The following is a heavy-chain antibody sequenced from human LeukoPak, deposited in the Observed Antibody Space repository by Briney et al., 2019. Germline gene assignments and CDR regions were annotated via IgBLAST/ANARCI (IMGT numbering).Heavy chain of an antibody. V-gene: IGHV3-74*01. CDR1: GFTFSSYW. Sequence: GGSLRLSCAASGFTFSSYWMHWDRQAPGKGLVWVSLINSDGSSTSYADSVEGRFTISRDNANNTLYLQMNSLRAEDTAVYYCARDAVIDRYWYFDLWGRGTLVTVSS. D-gene: IGHD6-19*01. CDR3: ARDAVIDRYWYFDL. J-gene: IGHJ2*01. CDR2: INSDGSST.